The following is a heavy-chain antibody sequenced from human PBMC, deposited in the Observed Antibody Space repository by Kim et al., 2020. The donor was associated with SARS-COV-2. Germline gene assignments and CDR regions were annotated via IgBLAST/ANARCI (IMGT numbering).Heavy chain of an antibody. D-gene: IGHD6-13*01. J-gene: IGHJ4*02. CDR1: GYRFTNYW. V-gene: IGHV5-51*01. CDR3: ARHHSNSRVGYDY. CDR2: INPDDSDT. Sequence: GESLKISCKSSGYRFTNYWIGWVRQMPGKGLEWMGIINPDDSDTRYNPSLQGQVTLSADKSISTAHLQLSSLKASDTAMYYCARHHSNSRVGYDYWGQGTLVTVSS.